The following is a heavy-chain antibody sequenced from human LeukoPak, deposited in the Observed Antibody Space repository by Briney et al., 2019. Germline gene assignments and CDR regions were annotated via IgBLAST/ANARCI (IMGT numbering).Heavy chain of an antibody. CDR3: ARESTAGYNSSWYGFRN. CDR1: GFTFSSYW. J-gene: IGHJ1*01. V-gene: IGHV3-74*01. D-gene: IGHD6-13*01. Sequence: PGGSLRLSCAASGFTFSSYWMHWVRQAPGKGLVWLSRVNSDGNITTYADSVKGRFTISRDNAKNSLFLQMGSLRVEDTAVYYCARESTAGYNSSWYGFRNWGQGTLVSVSS. CDR2: VNSDGNIT.